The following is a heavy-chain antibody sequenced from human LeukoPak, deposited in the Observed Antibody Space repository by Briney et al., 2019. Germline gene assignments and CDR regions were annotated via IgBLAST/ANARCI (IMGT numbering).Heavy chain of an antibody. CDR3: ARDLAWGAFDY. J-gene: IGHJ4*02. V-gene: IGHV3-74*01. D-gene: IGHD7-27*01. CDR2: INSDGSST. Sequence: GGSLRLSCAASGFTFSSYWMHWVRQAPGKGLVWVSRINSDGSSTSYADSVKGRFTISRDNAKNSLYLQMNSLRVEDTAVYYCARDLAWGAFDYWGQGTLVTVSS. CDR1: GFTFSSYW.